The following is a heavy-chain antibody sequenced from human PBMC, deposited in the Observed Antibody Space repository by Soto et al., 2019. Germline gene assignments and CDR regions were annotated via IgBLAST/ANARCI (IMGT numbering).Heavy chain of an antibody. D-gene: IGHD5-12*01. Sequence: PSVKVSCKASGYTFTGYYMHWVRQAPGQGLEWMGWINPNSGGTNYAQKFQGWVTMTRDTSISTAYMELSRLTSNDTAVYYCATGSDSVYEYTALGSWGQGTLVTVSS. CDR3: ATGSDSVYEYTALGS. V-gene: IGHV1-2*04. CDR2: INPNSGGT. J-gene: IGHJ5*02. CDR1: GYTFTGYY.